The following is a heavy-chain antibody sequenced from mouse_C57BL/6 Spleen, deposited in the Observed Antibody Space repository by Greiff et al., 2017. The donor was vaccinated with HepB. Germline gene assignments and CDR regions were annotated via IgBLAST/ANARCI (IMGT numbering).Heavy chain of an antibody. V-gene: IGHV5-4*01. Sequence: EVQLQESGGGLVKPGGSLKLSCAASGFTFSSYAMSWVRQTPEKRLEWVATISAGGSYTYYPDNVKGRFTISRDNAKNNLYLQMSHLKSEDTARYYCARDVSYDYDRGTWFAYWGQGTLVTVSA. D-gene: IGHD2-4*01. CDR3: ARDVSYDYDRGTWFAY. CDR2: ISAGGSYT. CDR1: GFTFSSYA. J-gene: IGHJ3*01.